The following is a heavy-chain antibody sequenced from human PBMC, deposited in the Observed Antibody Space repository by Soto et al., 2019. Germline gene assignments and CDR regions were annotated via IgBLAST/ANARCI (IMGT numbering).Heavy chain of an antibody. V-gene: IGHV4-30-2*01. Sequence: PSETLSLTCAVSGGSISSGGYSWSWIRQPPGKGLEWIGYTYHSGSTYYNPSLKSRVTISVDRSKNQFSLKLSSVTAADTAVYYCARGRYGSGGLGMEVWGQGTTVTAP. J-gene: IGHJ6*02. D-gene: IGHD3-10*01. CDR1: GGSISSGGYS. CDR2: TYHSGST. CDR3: ARGRYGSGGLGMEV.